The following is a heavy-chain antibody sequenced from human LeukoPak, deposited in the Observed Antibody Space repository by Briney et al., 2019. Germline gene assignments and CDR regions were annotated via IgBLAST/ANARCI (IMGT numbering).Heavy chain of an antibody. V-gene: IGHV4-34*01. J-gene: IGHJ4*02. D-gene: IGHD1-14*01. Sequence: SETLSLTCAVYGGSFSGYYWSWTRQPPGKGLEWIGEINHSGSTNYNPSLKSRVTISVDTSKNQFSLKLSSVTAADTAVYYCARGRKPIFDYWGQGTLVTVSS. CDR1: GGSFSGYY. CDR2: INHSGST. CDR3: ARGRKPIFDY.